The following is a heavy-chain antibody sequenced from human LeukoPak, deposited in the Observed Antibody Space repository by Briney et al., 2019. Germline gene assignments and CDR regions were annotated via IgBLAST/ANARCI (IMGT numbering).Heavy chain of an antibody. V-gene: IGHV3-9*01. CDR2: ISWNSGSI. CDR3: ARVSLGAFDI. D-gene: IGHD3-16*01. Sequence: GGSLRLSCAASGFTFDDYAMHWVRQAPGKGLEWVSGISWNSGSIGYADSVKGRFTISRDNAKNSLYLQMSSLRADDTAVYYCARVSLGAFDIWGQGTMVTVSS. CDR1: GFTFDDYA. J-gene: IGHJ3*02.